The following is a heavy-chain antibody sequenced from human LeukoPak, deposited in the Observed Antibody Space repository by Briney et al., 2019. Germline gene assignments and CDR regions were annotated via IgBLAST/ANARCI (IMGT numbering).Heavy chain of an antibody. J-gene: IGHJ2*01. V-gene: IGHV3-48*03. CDR3: ARDRRGYSDL. Sequence: GGSLRLSCAASGFTFSSYEMNWVRQAPGEGLEWVSYISPGRTTIYYADSVKGRFTISRDNAKNSLSLQMNSLRAEDTAVYYCARDRRGYSDLWGRGTLVTVSS. CDR2: ISPGRTTI. CDR1: GFTFSSYE.